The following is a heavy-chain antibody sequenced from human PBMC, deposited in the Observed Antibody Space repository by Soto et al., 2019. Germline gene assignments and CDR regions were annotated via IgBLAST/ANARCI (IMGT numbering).Heavy chain of an antibody. CDR2: ISSSGTTT. CDR3: ARWEVVTGLDY. Sequence: GGSLRLSCAASGFTFSTSEMSWVRQAPGKGLEWVSHISSSGTTTYYADSVKGRFTISRDNANHSLYLQMNSLRVADTAVYYCARWEVVTGLDYWGQGTLVTVSS. D-gene: IGHD3-22*01. J-gene: IGHJ4*02. V-gene: IGHV3-48*03. CDR1: GFTFSTSE.